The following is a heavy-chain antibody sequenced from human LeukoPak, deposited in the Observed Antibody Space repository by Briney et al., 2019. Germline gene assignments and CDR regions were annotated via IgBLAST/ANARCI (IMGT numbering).Heavy chain of an antibody. Sequence: PSETLSLTCAVYGGSFSGYYWSWIRQPPGKGLEWIGEINHSGSTNYNPSLKSRVTISVDTSKNQFSLKLSSVTAADTAVYYCARHRSTDPSSVAYWGQGTLVSVSS. CDR3: ARHRSTDPSSVAY. CDR1: GGSFSGYY. CDR2: INHSGST. V-gene: IGHV4-34*01. D-gene: IGHD4-17*01. J-gene: IGHJ4*02.